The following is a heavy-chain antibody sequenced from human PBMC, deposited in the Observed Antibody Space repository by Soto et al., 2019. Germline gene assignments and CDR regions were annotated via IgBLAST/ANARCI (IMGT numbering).Heavy chain of an antibody. D-gene: IGHD6-19*01. V-gene: IGHV1-18*01. CDR2: ISAYNGNT. CDR3: ARDRAQWLAPIYYYYYYMDV. Sequence: GASVKVSCKASGYTFTSYGISWVRQAPGQGLEWMGWISAYNGNTNYAQKLQGRVTMTTDTSTSTAYMELRSLRSDDAAVYYCARDRAQWLAPIYYYYYYMDVWXKGTTVTVSS. CDR1: GYTFTSYG. J-gene: IGHJ6*03.